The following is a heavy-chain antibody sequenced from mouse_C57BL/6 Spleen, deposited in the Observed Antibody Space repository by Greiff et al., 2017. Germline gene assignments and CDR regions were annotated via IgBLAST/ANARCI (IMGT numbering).Heavy chain of an antibody. CDR3: ARRGYYEGSDY. CDR1: GYSFTSYY. D-gene: IGHD2-3*01. J-gene: IGHJ2*01. V-gene: IGHV1-66*01. CDR2: IYPGSGNT. Sequence: QVQLQQSGPELVKPGASVKISCKASGYSFTSYYIHWVKQRPGQGLEWIGWIYPGSGNTKYNEKFKGKATLTADTSSSSAYMQLSSLPSEDSAVYYGARRGYYEGSDYWGQGPTLTVSS.